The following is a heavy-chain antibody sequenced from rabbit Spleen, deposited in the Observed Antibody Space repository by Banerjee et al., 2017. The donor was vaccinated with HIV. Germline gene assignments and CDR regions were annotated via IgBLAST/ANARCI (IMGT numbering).Heavy chain of an antibody. J-gene: IGHJ4*01. Sequence: QSLEESGGDLVKPGASLTLTCTASGFSLSSGYYMCWVRQAPGKGPEWIACIYAGSSAGTYYASWAKGRFTISKTSSTTVTLQMTSLTAADTATYFCARDLAGVIGWNFGWWGPGTLVTVS. D-gene: IGHD4-1*01. CDR1: GFSLSSGYY. V-gene: IGHV1S40*01. CDR2: IYAGSSAGT. CDR3: ARDLAGVIGWNFGW.